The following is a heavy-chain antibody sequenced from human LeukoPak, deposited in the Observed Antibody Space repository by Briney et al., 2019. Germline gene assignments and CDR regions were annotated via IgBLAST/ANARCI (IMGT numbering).Heavy chain of an antibody. CDR1: GGSISSGGYY. J-gene: IGHJ4*02. V-gene: IGHV4-31*03. CDR3: ARAGDSSSWYWAEPPFGHFDY. CDR2: IYYSGST. D-gene: IGHD6-13*01. Sequence: SETLSLTCTVSGGSISSGGYYWSWIRQHPGKGLEWIGYIYYSGSTYYNPSLKSRVTISVDTSKNQFSLKLSSVTAADTAVYYCARAGDSSSWYWAEPPFGHFDYWGQGTLVTVSS.